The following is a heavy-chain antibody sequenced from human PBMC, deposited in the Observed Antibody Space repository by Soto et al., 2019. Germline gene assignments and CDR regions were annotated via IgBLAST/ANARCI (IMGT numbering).Heavy chain of an antibody. CDR3: ARDPWAADY. CDR1: GFTISTMY. V-gene: IGHV3-66*01. Sequence: GGSMILSCASSGFTISTMYMIWVRQAPGKGLEWVSVIYSGGSTFYADSVRGRFTISRDNSKNTVNLQMNSLRAEDKAVYYCARDPWAADYWGQGILVTVSS. J-gene: IGHJ4*02. D-gene: IGHD3-16*01. CDR2: IYSGGST.